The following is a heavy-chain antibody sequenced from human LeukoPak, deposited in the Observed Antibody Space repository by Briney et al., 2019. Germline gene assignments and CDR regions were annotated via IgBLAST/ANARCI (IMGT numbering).Heavy chain of an antibody. CDR2: IYYSGST. V-gene: IGHV4-59*11. Sequence: SETLSLTCTFPVASIVSHYGGWFGQPPGKGLGGIGYIYYSGSTNYNPSLKSRVTISVDTSKNQFSLKLSSVTAADTAVYYCARESRWLSFDYWGQGTLVTVSS. D-gene: IGHD5-24*01. J-gene: IGHJ4*02. CDR1: VASIVSHY. CDR3: ARESRWLSFDY.